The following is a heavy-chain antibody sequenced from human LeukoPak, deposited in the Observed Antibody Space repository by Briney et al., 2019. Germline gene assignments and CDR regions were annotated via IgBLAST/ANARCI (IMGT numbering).Heavy chain of an antibody. J-gene: IGHJ3*02. D-gene: IGHD2-2*01. CDR1: GFTFSNHW. V-gene: IGHV3-7*01. Sequence: GGSLRLSCAASGFTFSNHWMSWVRQAPGKGLEWVANIKEDGSEKYYLDSVKGRFAISRDNAKNSLYLQMNSLRAEDTAVYYCAREDRCSSTSCYAFDIWGQGTMVTVSS. CDR2: IKEDGSEK. CDR3: AREDRCSSTSCYAFDI.